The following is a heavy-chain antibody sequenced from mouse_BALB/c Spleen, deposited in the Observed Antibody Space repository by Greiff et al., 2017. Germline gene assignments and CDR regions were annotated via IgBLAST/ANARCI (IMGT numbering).Heavy chain of an antibody. CDR1: GFTFSSYA. D-gene: IGHD2-4*01. J-gene: IGHJ4*01. CDR3: ARVDMITTGAMDY. Sequence: EVKLVESGGGLVKPGGSLKLSCAASGFTFSSYAMSWVRQTPEKRLEWVASISSGGSTYYPDSVKGRFTISRDNARNILYLQMSSLRSEDTAMYYCARVDMITTGAMDYWGQGTSVTVSS. V-gene: IGHV5-6-5*01. CDR2: ISSGGST.